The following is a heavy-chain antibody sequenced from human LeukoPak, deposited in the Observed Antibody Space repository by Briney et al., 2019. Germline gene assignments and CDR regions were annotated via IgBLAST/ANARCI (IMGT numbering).Heavy chain of an antibody. Sequence: PSETLSLTCTVSGGSISSGDYYWSWIRQPPGKGLEWIGYIYYSGSTYYNPSLKSRVTISVDTSKNQFSLKLSSVTAADTAVDYCASYGDYFGMDGWGQGTTVSVSS. CDR2: IYYSGST. CDR3: ASYGDYFGMDG. J-gene: IGHJ6*02. CDR1: GGSISSGDYY. D-gene: IGHD4/OR15-4a*01. V-gene: IGHV4-30-4*01.